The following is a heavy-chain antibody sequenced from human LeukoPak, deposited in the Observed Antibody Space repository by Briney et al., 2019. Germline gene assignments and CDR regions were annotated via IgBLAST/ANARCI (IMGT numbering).Heavy chain of an antibody. D-gene: IGHD5-18*01. J-gene: IGHJ6*02. CDR3: ARGPIGGYSPNYYYYGMDV. CDR2: IIPIFGTA. V-gene: IGHV1-69*13. CDR1: GGTLSSYA. Sequence: ASVKVSCKASGGTLSSYAISWVRQAPGQGLEWMGGIIPIFGTANYAQKFQGRVTITADESTSTAYMELSSLRSEDTAVYYCARGPIGGYSPNYYYYGMDVWGQGTTVTVSS.